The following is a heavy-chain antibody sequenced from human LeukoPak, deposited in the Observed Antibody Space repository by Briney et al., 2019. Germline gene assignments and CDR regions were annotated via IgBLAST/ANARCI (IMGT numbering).Heavy chain of an antibody. J-gene: IGHJ4*02. CDR1: GFPFSSYG. D-gene: IGHD3-22*01. CDR2: ISYDGSNK. V-gene: IGHV3-30*18. Sequence: GSLRLSCAASGFPFSSYGMHWVRQAPGKGLEWVAVISYDGSNKYYADSVKGRFTISRDNSKNTLYLQMNSLRAEDTAVYYCAKDWTAFLRITMIVVVSPDYWGQGTLVTVSS. CDR3: AKDWTAFLRITMIVVVSPDY.